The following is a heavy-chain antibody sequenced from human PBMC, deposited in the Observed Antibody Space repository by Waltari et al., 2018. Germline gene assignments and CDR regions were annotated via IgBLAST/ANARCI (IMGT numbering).Heavy chain of an antibody. CDR1: GFSLSTSGVG. J-gene: IGHJ4*02. CDR2: IYWNDDK. V-gene: IGHV2-5*01. Sequence: QITLKESGPTLVKPTQTLTLTCTFSGFSLSTSGVGVGWIRQPPGKALEWLALIYWNDDKRYSTSLKSRLTITKDTSKNQVVLTMTNMDPGDTATYYCAHRLSGYVGRLNFDYWGQGTLVTVSS. D-gene: IGHD5-12*01. CDR3: AHRLSGYVGRLNFDY.